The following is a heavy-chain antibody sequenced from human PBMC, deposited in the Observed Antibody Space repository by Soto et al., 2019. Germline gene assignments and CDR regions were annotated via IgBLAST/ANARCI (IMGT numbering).Heavy chain of an antibody. CDR1: GFTFSDYY. V-gene: IGHV3-72*01. D-gene: IGHD1-26*01. CDR3: ARGSKSFDS. Sequence: EVQLGESGGDLGQPGGSLRRSCVVSGFTFSDYYMDWVRQAPGKGLEWVGRSRNKANGYTTEYAASVKGRFIISRDDSENSLYLQMNSLKTEDTAVYYCARGSKSFDSWGQGTLVTVPS. J-gene: IGHJ4*02. CDR2: SRNKANGYTT.